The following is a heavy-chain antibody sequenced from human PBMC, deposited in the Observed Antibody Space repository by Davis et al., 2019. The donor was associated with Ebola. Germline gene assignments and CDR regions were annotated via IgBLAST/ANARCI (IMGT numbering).Heavy chain of an antibody. D-gene: IGHD2-8*01. CDR2: ISGSGGST. J-gene: IGHJ6*02. V-gene: IGHV3-23*01. CDR1: GFTFSSYA. CDR3: AKDRRYYRGYYYGMDV. Sequence: GESLKISCAASGFTFSSYAMSWVRQAPGKGLEWVSAISGSGGSTYYADSVKGRFTISRDNSKNTLYLQMNSLRAEDTAVYYCAKDRRYYRGYYYGMDVWGQGTTVTVSS.